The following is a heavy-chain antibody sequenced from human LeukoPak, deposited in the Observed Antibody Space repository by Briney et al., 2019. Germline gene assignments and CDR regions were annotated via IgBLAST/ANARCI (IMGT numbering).Heavy chain of an antibody. CDR3: ARKGDIVATIFDY. CDR2: IIPILGIA. CDR1: GGTFSSYA. D-gene: IGHD5-12*01. J-gene: IGHJ4*02. V-gene: IGHV1-69*04. Sequence: SVKVSCKASGGTFSSYAISWVRQAPGQGLEWMGRIIPILGIANYAQKFQGRVTITADKSTSTAYMELSSLRSEDTAVYYCARKGDIVATIFDYWGQGALVTVSS.